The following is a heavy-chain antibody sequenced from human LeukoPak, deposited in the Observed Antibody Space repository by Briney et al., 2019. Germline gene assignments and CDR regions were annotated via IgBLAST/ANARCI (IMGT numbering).Heavy chain of an antibody. CDR3: ARAYYDSSGYYLFDY. Sequence: SVKVSCKASGGTFSSYAISWVRQAPGQGLEWMGGIIPIFGTANYAQKFQGRVTITTDECTSTAYMELSSLRSEDTAVYYCARAYYDSSGYYLFDYWGQGTLVTVSS. J-gene: IGHJ4*02. V-gene: IGHV1-69*05. CDR2: IIPIFGTA. D-gene: IGHD3-22*01. CDR1: GGTFSSYA.